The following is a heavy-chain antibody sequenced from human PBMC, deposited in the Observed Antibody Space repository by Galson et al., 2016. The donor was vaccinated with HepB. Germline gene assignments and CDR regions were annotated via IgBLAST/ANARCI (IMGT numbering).Heavy chain of an antibody. D-gene: IGHD6-19*01. CDR2: VSGSGSNT. Sequence: SLRLSCAASGFTFSNYAMAWVRQAPGRGLEWVSAVSGSGSNTYYADSVRGRFIISRDNSKNTLYLQMNSLRADDMAVYYCAKDPTQWLVPRAFDFWGQGTLVTVSS. J-gene: IGHJ4*02. CDR1: GFTFSNYA. CDR3: AKDPTQWLVPRAFDF. V-gene: IGHV3-23*01.